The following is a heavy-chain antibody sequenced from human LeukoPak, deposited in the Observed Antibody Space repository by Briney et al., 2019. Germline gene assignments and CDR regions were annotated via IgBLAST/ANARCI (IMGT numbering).Heavy chain of an antibody. V-gene: IGHV3-7*03. D-gene: IGHD1-14*01. J-gene: IGHJ6*02. CDR3: AKSGYNNPLYYYYGMDV. CDR1: GFTFSSYW. Sequence: GGSLRLSCAASGFTFSSYWMTWVRQAPGKGLEWVANIKRDGSEKHYVDSVKGRFTISRDNAKNSMFLQMNSLRAEDTAVYHCAKSGYNNPLYYYYGMDVWGQGTTVTVSS. CDR2: IKRDGSEK.